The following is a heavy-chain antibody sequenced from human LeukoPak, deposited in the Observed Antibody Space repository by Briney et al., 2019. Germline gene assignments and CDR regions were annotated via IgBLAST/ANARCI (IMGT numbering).Heavy chain of an antibody. D-gene: IGHD5-18*01. J-gene: IGHJ6*02. Sequence: SETLSLTCTVSGDSISSYYWSWIRQPPGKGLEWIGFLYYSGSTNYNPSLKSRVTISLDTSKNQFSLKLSSVTAADTAVYHCARALRGYSSGNYYYYYGLDVWGQGTTVTVSS. CDR3: ARALRGYSSGNYYYYYGLDV. V-gene: IGHV4-59*01. CDR1: GDSISSYY. CDR2: LYYSGST.